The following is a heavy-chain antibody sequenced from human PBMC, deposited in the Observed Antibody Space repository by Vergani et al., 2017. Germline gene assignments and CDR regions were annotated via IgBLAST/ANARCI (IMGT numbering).Heavy chain of an antibody. D-gene: IGHD3-22*01. V-gene: IGHV1-3*01. J-gene: IGHJ3*02. CDR2: INAGNGNT. Sequence: QVQLVQSGAEVKKPGASVKVSCKDSGYTFTSYAMHWVRQAPGQRLEWMGWINAGNGNTKYSKTFQGRVTIARDTSASTAYMELDSLRSEDTAVYYCARGFCYYDSSGYSWSDAFDIWGQGTMVTVSS. CDR3: ARGFCYYDSSGYSWSDAFDI. CDR1: GYTFTSYA.